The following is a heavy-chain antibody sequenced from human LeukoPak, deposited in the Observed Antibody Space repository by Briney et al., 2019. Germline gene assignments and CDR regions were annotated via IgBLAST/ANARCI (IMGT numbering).Heavy chain of an antibody. CDR2: ISSSGSTI. CDR1: GFTFSSYE. Sequence: GGSLRLSCAASGFTFSSYEMNWVRQAPGKGLERVSYISSSGSTIYYADSVKGRFTISRDNAKNSLYLQMNSLRAEDTAVYYCARLIAAAGTYYYYYYGMDVWGQGTTVTVSS. CDR3: ARLIAAAGTYYYYYYGMDV. D-gene: IGHD6-13*01. J-gene: IGHJ6*02. V-gene: IGHV3-48*03.